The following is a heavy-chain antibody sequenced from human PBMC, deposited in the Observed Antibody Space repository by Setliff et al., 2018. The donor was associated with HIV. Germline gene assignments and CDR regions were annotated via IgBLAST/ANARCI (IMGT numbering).Heavy chain of an antibody. Sequence: GGSLRLSCAASGFTFSSYPMSWVRQSPGKGPEWVSAISDGGGSTYYADSVKGRFTISRDSSKSMLYLQMNSLRVEDTAIYYCAKPLTQWGVSPYHYAFGVWGQGTTVTAP. J-gene: IGHJ6*02. CDR1: GFTFSSYP. CDR3: AKPLTQWGVSPYHYAFGV. CDR2: ISDGGGST. V-gene: IGHV3-23*01. D-gene: IGHD1-26*01.